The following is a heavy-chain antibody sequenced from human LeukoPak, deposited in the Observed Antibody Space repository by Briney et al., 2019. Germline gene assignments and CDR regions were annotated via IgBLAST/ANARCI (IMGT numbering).Heavy chain of an antibody. V-gene: IGHV1-24*01. Sequence: ASVKVSCKVSGYTLTELSMHWVRQAPGKGREWMGGFDPEDGETIYAQKFQGRVTMTEDTSTDTAYMELSSLRSEDTAVYYCARDVRYGNWFDPWGQGTLVTVSS. D-gene: IGHD4-17*01. CDR1: GYTLTELS. CDR3: ARDVRYGNWFDP. J-gene: IGHJ5*02. CDR2: FDPEDGET.